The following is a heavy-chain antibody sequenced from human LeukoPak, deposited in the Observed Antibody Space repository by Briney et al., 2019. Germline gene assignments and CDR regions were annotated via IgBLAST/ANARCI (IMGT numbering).Heavy chain of an antibody. V-gene: IGHV1-3*04. D-gene: IGHD2-15*01. Sequence: ASVKVSFTTSGYTFTRNAVHWVRQAPGQRLEWMGYIYTHNGDTKYSQKFQGRVTLTRDTSASTVYVELSSLTSEDTAVYYCGRGGSSGVDYWAREPWSPSPQ. J-gene: IGHJ4*02. CDR1: GYTFTRNA. CDR2: IYTHNGDT. CDR3: GRGGSSGVDY.